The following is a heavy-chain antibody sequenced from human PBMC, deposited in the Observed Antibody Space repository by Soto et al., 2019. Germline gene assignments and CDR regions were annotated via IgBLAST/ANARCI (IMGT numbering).Heavy chain of an antibody. CDR1: GYSFATHW. J-gene: IGHJ4*02. Sequence: GESLKISCKGFGYSFATHWIAWVRQMPGEGLEWMGIMLPGNSDVRYSPSFQGQVTISADKSIDTAYLQWSSLKASDNAIYYCARRIHETAAPLDYWGQGTLVTVSS. V-gene: IGHV5-51*01. CDR2: MLPGNSDV. CDR3: ARRIHETAAPLDY. D-gene: IGHD6-13*01.